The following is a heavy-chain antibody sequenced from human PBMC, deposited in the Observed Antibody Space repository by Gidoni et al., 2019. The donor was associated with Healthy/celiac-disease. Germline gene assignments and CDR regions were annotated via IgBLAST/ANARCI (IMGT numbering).Heavy chain of an antibody. V-gene: IGHV3-21*01. J-gene: IGHJ4*02. CDR1: GLTFISYS. Sequence: EVQLVESGGGLFKPGGSLRLSCAASGLTFISYSVNWVRQAPGKGLEWVASISSSSSYIYYADSVKGRFTISRDNAKNSLYLQMNSLRAEDTAVYYCARDTYGDYEIDYWGQGTLVTVSS. CDR3: ARDTYGDYEIDY. D-gene: IGHD4-17*01. CDR2: ISSSSSYI.